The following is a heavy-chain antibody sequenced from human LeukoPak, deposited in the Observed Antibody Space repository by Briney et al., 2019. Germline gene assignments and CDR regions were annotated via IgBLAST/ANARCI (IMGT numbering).Heavy chain of an antibody. CDR1: GFTFSSYS. D-gene: IGHD5-24*01. V-gene: IGHV3-21*01. CDR3: ARDGPSPPYDGYRYDY. Sequence: SGGSLRLSCAASGFTFSSYSMNWVRQAPGKGLEWVSSISSSSSYIYYADSVKGRFTISRDNAKNSLYLQMNSPRAEDTAVYHCARDGPSPPYDGYRYDYWGQGTLVTVSS. CDR2: ISSSSSYI. J-gene: IGHJ4*02.